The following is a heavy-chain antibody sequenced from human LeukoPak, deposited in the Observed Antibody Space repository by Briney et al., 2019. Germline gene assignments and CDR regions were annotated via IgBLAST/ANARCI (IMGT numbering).Heavy chain of an antibody. CDR1: GFTFSSYA. V-gene: IGHV3-23*01. CDR3: AKSKDIVVVVAASDAFDI. Sequence: GGSLRLSCAASGFTFSSYAMSWVRQAPGKGLEWVSAISGSGGSTYYADSVKGRFTISRDNSKNTLYLQMNSLRAEDTAVYYCAKSKDIVVVVAASDAFDIWGQGTMVTVPS. D-gene: IGHD2-15*01. CDR2: ISGSGGST. J-gene: IGHJ3*02.